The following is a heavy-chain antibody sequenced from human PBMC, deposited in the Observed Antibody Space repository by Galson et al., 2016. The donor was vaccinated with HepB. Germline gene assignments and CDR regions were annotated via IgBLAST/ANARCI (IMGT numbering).Heavy chain of an antibody. Sequence: SVKVSCKASGYTFTTYDIHWVRQAPGQRLEWMGWINGANGNTKYSQKFQGRVTITRDTSATTAYMELSSLRPEDTAVYYCAGIVLRCFDAFDMWGQGTMGTGSS. D-gene: IGHD3-3*01. CDR2: INGANGNT. J-gene: IGHJ3*02. CDR3: AGIVLRCFDAFDM. V-gene: IGHV1-3*01. CDR1: GYTFTTYD.